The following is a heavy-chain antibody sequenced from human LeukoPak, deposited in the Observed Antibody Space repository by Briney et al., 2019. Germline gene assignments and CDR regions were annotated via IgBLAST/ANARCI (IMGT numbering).Heavy chain of an antibody. Sequence: SSVKASCQDSRGTLSSYSFSWVRQAPGQRREWTGRIIPILGIANYAQKFQGRVTITADKSTSTAYMELSSLRSEDTAVYYCARDSRLGYCSSTSCYVDYWGQGTLVTVSS. D-gene: IGHD2-2*01. V-gene: IGHV1-69*04. CDR2: IIPILGIA. J-gene: IGHJ4*02. CDR3: ARDSRLGYCSSTSCYVDY. CDR1: RGTLSSYS.